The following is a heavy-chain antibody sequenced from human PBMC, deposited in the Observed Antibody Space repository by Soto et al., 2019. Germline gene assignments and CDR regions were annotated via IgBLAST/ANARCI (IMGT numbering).Heavy chain of an antibody. V-gene: IGHV6-1*01. J-gene: IGHJ6*03. CDR3: ARDGLTGTTYYYYYMDV. CDR1: GDNVSSNSAA. CDR2: TYYRSKWYN. D-gene: IGHD1-20*01. Sequence: QSQTLSLTCAISGDNVSSNSAAWNWIRQSPSRGLEWLGRTYYRSKWYNDYAVSVKSRITINVDTSKNQFSLQLNSVTPEDTAVYFCARDGLTGTTYYYYYMDVWGKGTMVTVSS.